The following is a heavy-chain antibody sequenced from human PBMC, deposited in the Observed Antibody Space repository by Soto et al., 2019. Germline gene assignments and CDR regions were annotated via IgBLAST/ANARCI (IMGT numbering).Heavy chain of an antibody. V-gene: IGHV1-8*01. D-gene: IGHD3-10*01. CDR2: MNPNSGNT. CDR3: ASMVRGVIMGLYYYYYMDV. Sequence: ASVKVSCKASGYTFTSYDINWVRQATGQGLEWMGWMNPNSGNTGYAQKFQGRVTMTRNTSISTAYMELSSLRSEDTAVYYCASMVRGVIMGLYYYYYMDVWGKGTTVTVSS. CDR1: GYTFTSYD. J-gene: IGHJ6*03.